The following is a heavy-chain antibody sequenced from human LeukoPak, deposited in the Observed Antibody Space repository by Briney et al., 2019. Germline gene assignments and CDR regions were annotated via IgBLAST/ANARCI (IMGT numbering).Heavy chain of an antibody. V-gene: IGHV3-48*01. J-gene: IGHJ4*02. CDR2: VSSSSSTI. CDR3: ARDRGSVMRGIAVAGTCFDY. D-gene: IGHD6-19*01. CDR1: GFTFSSYS. Sequence: PGRSLRLSCAASGFTFSSYSMNWVRQAPGKGLEWVSYVSSSSSTIYYADSVKGRFTISRDNAKNSLYLQMNSLRAEDTAVYYCARDRGSVMRGIAVAGTCFDYWGQGTLVTVSS.